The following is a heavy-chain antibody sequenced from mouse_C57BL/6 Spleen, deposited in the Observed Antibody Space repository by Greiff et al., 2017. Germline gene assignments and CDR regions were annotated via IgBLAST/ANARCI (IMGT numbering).Heavy chain of an antibody. D-gene: IGHD2-5*01. CDR1: GYTFTSYW. CDR2: IHPNSGST. J-gene: IGHJ4*01. V-gene: IGHV1-64*01. CDR3: ARELGSNWSAMDY. Sequence: QVQLKQPGAELVKPGASVKLSCKASGYTFTSYWMHWVKQRPGQGLEWIGMIHPNSGSTNYNEKFKSKATLTVDKSSSTAYMQLSSLTSEDSAVYYCARELGSNWSAMDYWGQGTSVTVSS.